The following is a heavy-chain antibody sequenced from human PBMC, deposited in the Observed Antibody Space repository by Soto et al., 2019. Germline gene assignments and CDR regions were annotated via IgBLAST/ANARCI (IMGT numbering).Heavy chain of an antibody. CDR3: ARDRVYYGMDV. CDR1: GYSVSSNSAE. J-gene: IGHJ6*02. CDR2: TYYRSKWYN. D-gene: IGHD3-10*01. V-gene: IGHV6-1*01. Sequence: SQTHSLTCAISGYSVSSNSAEWNWIRQSPLRGLEWLGRTYYRSKWYNDYAVSVKSRITINPDTSKNQFSLQLNSVTPEDTAVYYCARDRVYYGMDVWGQGTTVTVSS.